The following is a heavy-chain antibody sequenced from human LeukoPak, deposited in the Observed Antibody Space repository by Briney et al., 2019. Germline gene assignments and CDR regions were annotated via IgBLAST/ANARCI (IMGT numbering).Heavy chain of an antibody. CDR3: ATDFYDST. J-gene: IGHJ5*02. Sequence: PGGSLRLSCTASGFPFSSYWMSWVRQAPGKGLEWVGRIRSNSDGGTIDYAAPVKGRFTLSRDDSKTTLYLQMNSLQTEDTAVYYCATDFYDSTWGQGTLVTVSS. V-gene: IGHV3-15*01. CDR1: GFPFSSYW. D-gene: IGHD3-22*01. CDR2: IRSNSDGGTI.